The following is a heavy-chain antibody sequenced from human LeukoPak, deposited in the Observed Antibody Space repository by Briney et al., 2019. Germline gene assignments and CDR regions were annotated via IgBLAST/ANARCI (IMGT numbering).Heavy chain of an antibody. V-gene: IGHV3-30*04. CDR2: ISYDGSNK. J-gene: IGHJ5*02. CDR3: ARDSLLGGSSGWFYWFDP. D-gene: IGHD6-19*01. CDR1: GFTFSSYA. Sequence: GGSLRLSCAASGFTFSSYAMHWVRQAPGKGLEWVAVISYDGSNKYYADSVKGRFTISRDNSKSTLYLQMNSLRAEDTAVYYCARDSLLGGSSGWFYWFDPWGQGTLVTVSS.